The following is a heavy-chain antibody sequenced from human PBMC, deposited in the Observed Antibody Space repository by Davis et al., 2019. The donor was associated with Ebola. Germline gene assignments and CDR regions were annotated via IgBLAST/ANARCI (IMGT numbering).Heavy chain of an antibody. J-gene: IGHJ4*02. CDR2: INPNSGGT. D-gene: IGHD1-26*01. CDR1: EYTFSGHY. CDR3: ARTFVGGWLFDY. Sequence: ASVKVSCKASEYTFSGHYIHWVRQAPGQGLEWMGRINPNSGGTKYSQKFQGRVTMTRDTSAGTAYMEMSSLTSEDTAVYYSARTFVGGWLFDYWGQGTLVTVSS. V-gene: IGHV1-2*06.